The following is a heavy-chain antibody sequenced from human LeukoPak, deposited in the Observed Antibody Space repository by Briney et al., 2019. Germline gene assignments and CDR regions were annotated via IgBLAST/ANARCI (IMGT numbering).Heavy chain of an antibody. Sequence: GMSVRLSCAAAGFTFRNYAMHWVRQAPGKGLEWVAVISHDGSHKYHVDSVKGRFTISRDNSKNTLYLQMDSLRPEDTAVYYCAREEYGDYYFDYWGQGILVTVSS. CDR3: AREEYGDYYFDY. J-gene: IGHJ4*02. CDR1: GFTFRNYA. D-gene: IGHD4-17*01. CDR2: ISHDGSHK. V-gene: IGHV3-30-3*01.